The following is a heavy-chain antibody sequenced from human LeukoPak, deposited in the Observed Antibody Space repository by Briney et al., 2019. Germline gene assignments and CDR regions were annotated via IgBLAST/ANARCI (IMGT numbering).Heavy chain of an antibody. V-gene: IGHV4-59*08. Sequence: SETLSLTCTVSGGSISNYYWSWVRQPPGKGLEWIGHIYYSGATKYNPSLKSRITISVDTSKNQFSLMLSSVTAADTAVYYCARFGITVVRGGKYYFDYWGQGTLVTVSS. J-gene: IGHJ4*02. CDR2: IYYSGAT. CDR3: ARFGITVVRGGKYYFDY. CDR1: GGSISNYY. D-gene: IGHD3-10*01.